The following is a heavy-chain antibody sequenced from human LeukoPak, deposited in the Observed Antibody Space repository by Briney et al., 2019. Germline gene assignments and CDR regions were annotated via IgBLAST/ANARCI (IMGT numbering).Heavy chain of an antibody. V-gene: IGHV4-59*08. CDR1: GDSISSYY. CDR3: ARSGYAFGADAFDI. Sequence: PSETLSLTCTVSGDSISSYYWAWIRQPPGKGLEWIGYVYYSGSTKYNPPLQSRVTISVGTSKKQFSLRLSSVTAADTAVYFCARSGYAFGADAFDIWGQGTTVAVS. CDR2: VYYSGST. J-gene: IGHJ3*02. D-gene: IGHD3-16*01.